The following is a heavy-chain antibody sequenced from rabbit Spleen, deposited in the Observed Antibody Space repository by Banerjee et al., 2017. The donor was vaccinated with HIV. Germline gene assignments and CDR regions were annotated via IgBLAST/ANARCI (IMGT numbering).Heavy chain of an antibody. D-gene: IGHD8-1*01. J-gene: IGHJ4*01. CDR3: ARDAGSGDYIDVYFDL. CDR2: IFTGNVKT. Sequence: QSLEESGGDLVKPGASLTLTCKASGFTISSTYWICWVRLAPGKGLEWIGCIFTGNVKTYYASWAKGRFTISKTSSTTVTLQMTSLTVADTATYFCARDAGSGDYIDVYFDLWGPGTLVTVS. V-gene: IGHV1S40*01. CDR1: GFTISSTYW.